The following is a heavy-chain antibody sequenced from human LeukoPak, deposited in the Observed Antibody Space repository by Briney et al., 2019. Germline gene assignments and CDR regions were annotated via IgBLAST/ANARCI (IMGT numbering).Heavy chain of an antibody. D-gene: IGHD3-22*01. J-gene: IGHJ4*02. CDR1: GDSFTSYW. CDR3: ARQRYYYDSSGTYFDY. V-gene: IGHV5-51*01. CDR2: IYPGYSDT. Sequence: GESLKISCKGSGDSFTSYWIGWGRQMPGKGLEGMGIIYPGYSDTRYSPAFQGQGTISPDKSISTAYLQWSSLKASDTAMYYCARQRYYYDSSGTYFDYWGQGTLVTVSS.